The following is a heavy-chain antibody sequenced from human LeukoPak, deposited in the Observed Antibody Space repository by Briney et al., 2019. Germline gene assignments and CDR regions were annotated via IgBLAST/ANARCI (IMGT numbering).Heavy chain of an antibody. Sequence: ASVKVSCKASGYTFTGYYMHWVRQAPGQGLEWMGWINPNSGGTNYAQKFQGWVTMTRDTSISTAYMELSRLRSDDTAVYYCARGIAVAGPGVYGMDVWGQGTTVTVSS. CDR3: ARGIAVAGPGVYGMDV. V-gene: IGHV1-2*04. D-gene: IGHD6-19*01. CDR1: GYTFTGYY. J-gene: IGHJ6*02. CDR2: INPNSGGT.